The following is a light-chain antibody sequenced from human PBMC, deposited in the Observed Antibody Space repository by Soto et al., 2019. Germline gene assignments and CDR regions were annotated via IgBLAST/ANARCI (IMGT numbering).Light chain of an antibody. CDR2: DAS. CDR3: QQRSNWPIT. CDR1: QSVSSY. Sequence: EIVLTQSPATLSLSPGERATLSCRASQSVSSYLAWYQQKPGQAPRLLIYDASNRATGIPARFSGSGSETDFTLTISGLEPEDFAVYYCQQRSNWPITFGQGTRLEIK. V-gene: IGKV3-11*01. J-gene: IGKJ5*01.